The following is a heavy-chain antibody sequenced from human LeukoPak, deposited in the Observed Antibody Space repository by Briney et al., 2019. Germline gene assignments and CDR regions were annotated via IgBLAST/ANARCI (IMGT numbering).Heavy chain of an antibody. CDR3: ARTARRDIYYMDV. CDR1: GYSISSSNW. CDR2: IYYSGSI. V-gene: IGHV4-28*05. Sequence: SSETLSLTCAVSGYSISSSNWRGWIRQPPGKGLEWIGYIYYSGSIYYNPSLKSRVTMSVDTSKNQFSLKLSSVTAVDTAVYYCARTARRDIYYMDVWGKGTTVTVSS. J-gene: IGHJ6*03.